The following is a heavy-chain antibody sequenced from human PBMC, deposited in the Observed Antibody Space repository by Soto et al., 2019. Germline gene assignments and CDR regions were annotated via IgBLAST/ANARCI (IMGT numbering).Heavy chain of an antibody. CDR3: ARSLTYYYETSGYYLGNI. CDR2: IIPMFDTA. J-gene: IGHJ4*02. V-gene: IGHV1-69*01. Sequence: QVQLVQSGAEVKKPGSSVKVSCKASGGTFSSYAFSWVRQAPGQGLEWMGGIIPMFDTANYAQKFQDRVTISADESTSTANMELSSLTSEDTAVYYCARSLTYYYETSGYYLGNIWGQGTLVTVSS. D-gene: IGHD3-22*01. CDR1: GGTFSSYA.